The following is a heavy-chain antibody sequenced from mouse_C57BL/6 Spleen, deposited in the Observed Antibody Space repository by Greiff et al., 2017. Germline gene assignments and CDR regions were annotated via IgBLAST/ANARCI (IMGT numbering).Heavy chain of an antibody. CDR1: GYTFTDYY. CDR3: ARVDYYYGSSYCGFAY. CDR2: IYPGSGNT. Sequence: QVQLQQSGAELVRPGASVKLSCKASGYTFTDYYINWVKQRPGQGLEWIARIYPGSGNTYYNEKFKGKATLTAEKSSSTAYMQLSSLTSEASAVYFCARVDYYYGSSYCGFAYWGQGTLVTVSA. D-gene: IGHD1-1*01. V-gene: IGHV1-76*01. J-gene: IGHJ3*01.